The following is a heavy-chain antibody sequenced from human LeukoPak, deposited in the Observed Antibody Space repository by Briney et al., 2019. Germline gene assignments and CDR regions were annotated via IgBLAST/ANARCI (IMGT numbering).Heavy chain of an antibody. CDR2: IGTAGDT. J-gene: IGHJ4*02. CDR3: VRVAKERVGGVYYFDY. D-gene: IGHD1-1*01. V-gene: IGHV3-13*01. Sequence: PGRSLRLSCAASGFTFSDYDTRWVRQATGKGREWVSAIGTAGDTYYTGSVKGRFTISRENAKNSLYPQMNSLRAGDTAVYYCVRVAKERVGGVYYFDYWGQGTPVTVSS. CDR1: GFTFSDYD.